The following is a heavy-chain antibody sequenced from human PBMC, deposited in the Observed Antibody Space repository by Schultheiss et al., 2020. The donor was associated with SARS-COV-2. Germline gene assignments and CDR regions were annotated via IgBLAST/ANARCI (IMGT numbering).Heavy chain of an antibody. D-gene: IGHD3-3*01. CDR1: GDSVSSNSAA. CDR3: AREEAAKRITIFGVVTRPLDY. Sequence: SQTLSLTCAISGDSVSSNSAAWNWIRQSPSRGLEWLGRTYYRSKWYNDYAVSVKSRITINPDTSKNQFSLQLNSVTPEDTAVYYCAREEAAKRITIFGVVTRPLDYWGQGTLVTVSS. J-gene: IGHJ4*02. V-gene: IGHV6-1*01. CDR2: TYYRSKWYN.